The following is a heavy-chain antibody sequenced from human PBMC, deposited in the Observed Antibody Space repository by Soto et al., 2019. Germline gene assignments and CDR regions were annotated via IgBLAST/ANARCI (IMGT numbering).Heavy chain of an antibody. J-gene: IGHJ4*02. D-gene: IGHD2-15*01. CDR2: IYHSGST. CDR1: TSIDRGC. V-gene: IGHV4-30-2*01. Sequence: TSIDRGCWGWIQQTPGKGLDWIGYIYHSGSTYYHPSLKSRVTISQDKSKNQFSLNLTSVTAGDTSVYYCVRGGGYDFFEFWGKGIQVPVFS. CDR3: VRGGGYDFFEF.